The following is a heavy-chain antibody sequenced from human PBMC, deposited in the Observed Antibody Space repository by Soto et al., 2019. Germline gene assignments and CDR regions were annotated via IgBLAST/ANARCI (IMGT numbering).Heavy chain of an antibody. CDR2: INHSGST. J-gene: IGHJ6*02. CDR3: ARVVMITFGGVIVSYYYYYGMDV. Sequence: QVQLQQWGAGLLKPSETLSLTCAVYGGSFSGYYWSWIRQPPGKGLEWIGEINHSGSTNYNPSLKSRDTISVDTSKNQFSLKLSSVTAADTAVYYCARVVMITFGGVIVSYYYYYGMDVWGQGTTVTVSS. CDR1: GGSFSGYY. V-gene: IGHV4-34*01. D-gene: IGHD3-16*02.